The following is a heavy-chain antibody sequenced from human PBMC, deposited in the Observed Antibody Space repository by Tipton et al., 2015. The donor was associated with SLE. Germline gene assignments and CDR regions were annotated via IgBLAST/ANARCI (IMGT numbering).Heavy chain of an antibody. J-gene: IGHJ4*02. CDR2: INYSGTT. CDR3: ARDWGGEALDF. Sequence: TLSLTCTVSGGSISSSTYYWGWIRQPPGKGLEWIGNINYSGTTYYNPSLRSRVTTSVDTSKNQFSLRLTSVTAADTAVYYCARDWGGEALDFWGQGTLVTVSS. CDR1: GGSISSSTYY. V-gene: IGHV4-39*07. D-gene: IGHD2-21*01.